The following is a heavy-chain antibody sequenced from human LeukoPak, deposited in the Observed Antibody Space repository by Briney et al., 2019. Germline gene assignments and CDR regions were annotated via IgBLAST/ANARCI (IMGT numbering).Heavy chain of an antibody. J-gene: IGHJ5*02. CDR2: ISSDGGTK. D-gene: IGHD3-3*01. CDR1: GFSFSSYV. Sequence: QAGGSLRLSCAASGFSFSSYVMHWVRQAPGKGLEWVAVISSDGGTKFHADSVKGRFSISRDNSQNTLYLQMNSLRPEDTAVYYCARGRMGQSGYDFWSGNPNNWFDPWGQGTLVTVSS. CDR3: ARGRMGQSGYDFWSGNPNNWFDP. V-gene: IGHV3-30-3*01.